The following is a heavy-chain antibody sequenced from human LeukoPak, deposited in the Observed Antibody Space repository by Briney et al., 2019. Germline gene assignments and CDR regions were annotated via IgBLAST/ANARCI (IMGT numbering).Heavy chain of an antibody. J-gene: IGHJ5*02. CDR2: IYSGGST. CDR3: AKDYCISTSCYWFDP. V-gene: IGHV3-53*01. Sequence: PGGSLRLSCAASGFTVSSNYMSWVRQAPGKGLEWVSVIYSGGSTYYADSVKGRFTISRDNSKNTLYLQMNSLRAEDTAVYYCAKDYCISTSCYWFDPWGQGTLVTVSS. CDR1: GFTVSSNY. D-gene: IGHD2-2*01.